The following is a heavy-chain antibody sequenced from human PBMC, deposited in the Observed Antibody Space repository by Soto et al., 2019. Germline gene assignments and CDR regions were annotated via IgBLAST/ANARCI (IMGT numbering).Heavy chain of an antibody. V-gene: IGHV5-51*01. D-gene: IGHD2-8*01. Sequence: PGESLKISCTGVGYSFTSYWIGWVRQMPGKGLEWMGIIYPGDSDTRYGPSFQGQVTISADKSISTVYLQWSSLKASDTAMYYCARGYCTTNICDPWFDPWGQGTLVTVSS. CDR3: ARGYCTTNICDPWFDP. CDR1: GYSFTSYW. CDR2: IYPGDSDT. J-gene: IGHJ5*02.